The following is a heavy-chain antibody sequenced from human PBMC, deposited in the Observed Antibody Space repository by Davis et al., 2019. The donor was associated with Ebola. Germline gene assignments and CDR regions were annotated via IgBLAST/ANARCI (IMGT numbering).Heavy chain of an antibody. D-gene: IGHD3-3*01. V-gene: IGHV1-18*01. CDR3: ARSSQSYDFWSGYYPSNWFDP. J-gene: IGHJ5*02. Sequence: ALVKVSCKASGYTFTSYGISWVRQAPGQGLEWMGWISAYNGNTNYAQKLQGRVTMTTDTSTSTAYMELRSLRSDDTAVYYCARSSQSYDFWSGYYPSNWFDPWGQGTLVTVSS. CDR1: GYTFTSYG. CDR2: ISAYNGNT.